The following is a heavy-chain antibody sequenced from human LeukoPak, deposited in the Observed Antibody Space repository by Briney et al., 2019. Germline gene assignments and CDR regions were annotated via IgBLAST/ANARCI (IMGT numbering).Heavy chain of an antibody. CDR2: IGGNGVNT. CDR3: AKVIREVDMSHDY. J-gene: IGHJ4*02. V-gene: IGHV3-23*01. D-gene: IGHD5-24*01. CDR1: GFPFSTYA. Sequence: GGSLRLSCAASGFPFSTYAMIWVRQAPGKGLEWVSGIGGNGVNTYYADSVKGRFTISRDNSKNTLYLQMNSLRAEDTAVYYCAKVIREVDMSHDYWGQGALVTVSS.